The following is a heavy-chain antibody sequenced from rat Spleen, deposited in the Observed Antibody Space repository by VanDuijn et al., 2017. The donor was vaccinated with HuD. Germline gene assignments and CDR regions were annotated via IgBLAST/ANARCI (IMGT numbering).Heavy chain of an antibody. CDR1: GFTFSNYD. CDR3: ARHNSGYGVMDA. D-gene: IGHD4-3*01. CDR2: ISPGGGNT. V-gene: IGHV5S23*01. J-gene: IGHJ4*01. Sequence: EVQLVESGGDLVQPGRSLKLSCAASGFTFSNYDMAWVRQDSTKGLEWVASISPGGGNTYYRDSVKGRFTVSRDNAKSTLYLQMDSLRSEDTATYYCARHNSGYGVMDAWGQGASVTVSS.